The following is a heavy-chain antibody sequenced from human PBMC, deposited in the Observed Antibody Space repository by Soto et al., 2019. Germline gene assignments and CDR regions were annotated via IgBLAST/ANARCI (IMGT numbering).Heavy chain of an antibody. CDR2: INPNSGGT. CDR3: ARDRFGYCSGGSCSEYWFDP. Sequence: QVQLVQSGAEVKKPGASVKVSCKASGYTFTGYYMHWVRQAPGQGLEWMGWINPNSGGTNYAQKFQGRVSMTRDTSIRTAYMEMSRLRSDDTAVYYCARDRFGYCSGGSCSEYWFDPWGQGTLVTVSS. V-gene: IGHV1-2*02. J-gene: IGHJ5*02. D-gene: IGHD2-15*01. CDR1: GYTFTGYY.